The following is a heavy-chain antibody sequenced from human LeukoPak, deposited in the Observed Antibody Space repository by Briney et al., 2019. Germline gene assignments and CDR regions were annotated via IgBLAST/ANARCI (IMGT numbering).Heavy chain of an antibody. Sequence: GRSLRLSCAASGFTFSSYAMHWVRQALGKGLEWVAVISYDGSNKYYADSVKGRFTISRDNSKNTLYLQMNSLRAEDTAVYYCARAQNYDFWSHYAFDIWGQGTMVTVSS. CDR2: ISYDGSNK. CDR1: GFTFSSYA. D-gene: IGHD3-3*01. CDR3: ARAQNYDFWSHYAFDI. V-gene: IGHV3-30-3*01. J-gene: IGHJ3*02.